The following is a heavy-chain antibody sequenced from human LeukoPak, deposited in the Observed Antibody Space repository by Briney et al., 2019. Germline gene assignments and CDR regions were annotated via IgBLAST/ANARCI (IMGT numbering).Heavy chain of an antibody. CDR3: ARGNYYAMDV. CDR1: GLTFSSYS. CDR2: IKSDGSST. D-gene: IGHD3-10*01. J-gene: IGHJ6*02. V-gene: IGHV3-74*01. Sequence: GGSLRLSCAASGLTFSSYSMNWVRQAPGKGLVWVSRIKSDGSSTSYADSVKDRFTISRDNAKNTLYLQMHSLRAEDTAVYYCARGNYYAMDVWGQGTTVTVFS.